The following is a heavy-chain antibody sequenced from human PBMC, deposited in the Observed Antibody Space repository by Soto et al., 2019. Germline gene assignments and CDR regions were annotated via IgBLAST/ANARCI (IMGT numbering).Heavy chain of an antibody. CDR1: GFTFSNYW. V-gene: IGHV3-74*03. CDR2: ISHDERTT. J-gene: IGHJ4*02. CDR3: ARGGASHAHPPDH. D-gene: IGHD2-8*01. Sequence: GGSLRLSCAASGFTFSNYWMHWIRHAPGKGLVWVSRISHDERTTTYADSVKGRFTISRDNAKNTVFLEMKRLRAEDTAVYYCARGGASHAHPPDHWGQGTLVTVSS.